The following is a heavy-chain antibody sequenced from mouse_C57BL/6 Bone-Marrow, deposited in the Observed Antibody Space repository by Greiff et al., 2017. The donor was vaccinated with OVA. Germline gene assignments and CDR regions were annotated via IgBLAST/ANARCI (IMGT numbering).Heavy chain of an antibody. J-gene: IGHJ1*03. CDR3: AKGGWLPYWYFDV. CDR1: GYSITSGYY. CDR2: ISYDGSN. D-gene: IGHD2-3*01. Sequence: EVKLLESGLGLVKPSQSLSLTCSVTGYSITSGYYWNWIRQFPGNKLEWMGYISYDGSNNYNPSLKNRISITRDTSKNQFFLKLNSVTTEDTATYYCAKGGWLPYWYFDVWGTGTTVTVSS. V-gene: IGHV3-6*01.